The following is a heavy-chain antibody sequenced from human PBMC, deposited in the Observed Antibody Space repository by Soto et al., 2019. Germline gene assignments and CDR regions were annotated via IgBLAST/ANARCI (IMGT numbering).Heavy chain of an antibody. CDR2: ISYDGSNK. V-gene: IGHV3-30*03. Sequence: LRLSCAASGFTFSSYGMHWVRQAPGKGLEWVAVISYDGSNKYYADSVKGRFTISRDNSKNTLYLQMNSLRAEDTAVYYCATIAVAGYYYYGMDVWGQGTTVTVSS. CDR3: ATIAVAGYYYYGMDV. D-gene: IGHD6-19*01. CDR1: GFTFSSYG. J-gene: IGHJ6*02.